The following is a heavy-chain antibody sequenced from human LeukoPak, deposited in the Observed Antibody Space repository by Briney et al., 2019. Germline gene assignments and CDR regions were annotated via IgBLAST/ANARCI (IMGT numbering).Heavy chain of an antibody. V-gene: IGHV1-18*01. CDR3: AREHDYDGYYYMDV. CDR1: GYTFTSYG. J-gene: IGHJ6*03. CDR2: ISAYNGNT. Sequence: ASVKVSCKASGYTFTSYGISWVRQAPGQGLEWMGWISAYNGNTNYAQKLRGRVTMTTDTSTSTAYMQLRSLRSDDTAVYYCAREHDYDGYYYMDVWGKGTTVTVSS. D-gene: IGHD4-23*01.